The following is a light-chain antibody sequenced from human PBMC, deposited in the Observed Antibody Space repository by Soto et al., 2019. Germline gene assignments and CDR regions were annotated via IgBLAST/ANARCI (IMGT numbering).Light chain of an antibody. CDR1: GSDVGSFDL. V-gene: IGLV2-23*01. Sequence: QSALTQPASMSGSPEQSITISCTGPGSDVGSFDLVSWYQQHPGKAPKLIIFEGSKRPSGVSDRFSGSKSDNRASLTISGLQAEEEADYYCSAYAGSMTWVFGGGTKLTVL. J-gene: IGLJ3*02. CDR2: EGS. CDR3: SAYAGSMTWV.